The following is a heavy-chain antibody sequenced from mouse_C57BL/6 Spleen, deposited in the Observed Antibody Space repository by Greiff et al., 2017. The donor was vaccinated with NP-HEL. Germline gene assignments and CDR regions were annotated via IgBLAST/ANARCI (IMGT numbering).Heavy chain of an antibody. CDR3: ARRGQLREGYAMDY. CDR2: IHPNSGST. D-gene: IGHD3-2*02. Sequence: VQLQQPGAELVKPGASVKLSCKASGYTFTSYWMHWVKQRPGQGLEWIGMIHPNSGSTNYNEKFKSKATLTVDKSSSTAYMQLSSLTSEDSAVYYCARRGQLREGYAMDYWGQGTSVTVSS. J-gene: IGHJ4*01. V-gene: IGHV1-64*01. CDR1: GYTFTSYW.